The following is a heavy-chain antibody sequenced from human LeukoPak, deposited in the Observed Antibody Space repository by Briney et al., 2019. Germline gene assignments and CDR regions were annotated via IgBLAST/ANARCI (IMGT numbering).Heavy chain of an antibody. Sequence: GASVNVSCKASGYTFTSYGISWVRQAPGQGLEWIGWISAYNGNTNYAQKPQGRVTMTTDTSTSTAYMELRSLRSDDTAVYYCARDPGYGDFLNFDYWGQGTLVTVSS. J-gene: IGHJ4*02. CDR1: GYTFTSYG. D-gene: IGHD4-17*01. V-gene: IGHV1-18*01. CDR3: ARDPGYGDFLNFDY. CDR2: ISAYNGNT.